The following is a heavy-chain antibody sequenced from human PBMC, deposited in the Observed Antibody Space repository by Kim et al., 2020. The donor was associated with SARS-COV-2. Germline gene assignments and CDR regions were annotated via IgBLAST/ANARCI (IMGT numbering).Heavy chain of an antibody. V-gene: IGHV3-21*01. D-gene: IGHD3-22*01. J-gene: IGHJ4*02. CDR3: ARASAGIYYDSYY. Sequence: YYTDTVKCRFTVARDNAKNSLYLQKNSLRAEGTEIYYCARASAGIYYDSYYWGQGTLVTVSS.